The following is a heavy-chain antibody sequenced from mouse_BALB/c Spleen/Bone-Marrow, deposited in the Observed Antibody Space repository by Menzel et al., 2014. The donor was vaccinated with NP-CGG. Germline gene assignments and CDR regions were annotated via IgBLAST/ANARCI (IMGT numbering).Heavy chain of an antibody. Sequence: VQRVESGAGLVKPGASVKLSCKASGYTFTSYWMHWVKQRPGQGLEWIGEIDPSDSYTNYNQKFKGKATLTVDKSSSTAYMQLSSLTSEDSAVYYCARSRGYYDYWYFDVWGAGTTVTVSS. CDR1: GYTFTSYW. D-gene: IGHD2-4*01. J-gene: IGHJ1*01. V-gene: IGHV1-69*02. CDR3: ARSRGYYDYWYFDV. CDR2: IDPSDSYT.